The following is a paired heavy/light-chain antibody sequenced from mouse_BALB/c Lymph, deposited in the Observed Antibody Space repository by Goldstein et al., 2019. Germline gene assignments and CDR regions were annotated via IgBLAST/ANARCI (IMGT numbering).Heavy chain of an antibody. CDR3: ARQYGNVWFAY. D-gene: IGHD2-10*02. V-gene: IGHV14-1*02. Sequence: EVQVQQSGAEFVRPGALVKLSCKASGFNIKDYYLHWVKQRPEQGLEWIGWIDPENGNTINDPKFQGKAIITADTSSNTAYLQLSSLTSEDTAVYYCARQYGNVWFAYWGQGTLVTVSA. J-gene: IGHJ3*01. CDR1: GFNIKDYY. CDR2: IDPENGNT.
Light chain of an antibody. V-gene: IGKV4-53*01. CDR3: QQWSSYPLT. CDR1: SSISSSN. Sequence: EIVLTQSPALMAASPGEKVTITCSVSSSISSSNLHWYQQKSETSPKPWIYGTSNLASGVPVRFSGSGSGTSYSLTINTMEAEDAATYYCQQWSSYPLTFGSGTKLEIK. CDR2: GTS. J-gene: IGKJ4*01.